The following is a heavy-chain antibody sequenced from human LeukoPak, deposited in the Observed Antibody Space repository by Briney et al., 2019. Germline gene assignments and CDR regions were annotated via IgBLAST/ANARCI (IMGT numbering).Heavy chain of an antibody. CDR3: ARDRLTPYDYYYYGMDV. V-gene: IGHV4-59*01. Sequence: KPSETLSLTCTVSGGSISSYYWSWIRQPPGKGLEWIGYIYYSGSTNYNPSLKSRVTISVDTSKNQFSLKLSSVTAADTAVYYCARDRLTPYDYYYYGMDVWGQGTTVTVSS. CDR2: IYYSGST. CDR1: GGSISSYY. J-gene: IGHJ6*02. D-gene: IGHD4-23*01.